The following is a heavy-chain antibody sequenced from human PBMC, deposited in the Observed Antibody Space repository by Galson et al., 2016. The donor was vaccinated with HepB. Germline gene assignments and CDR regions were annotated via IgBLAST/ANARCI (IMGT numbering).Heavy chain of an antibody. Sequence: SLRLSCAASGFTFTNYWMTWVRQAPGKGLEWVANIKEDGTEKCYADSVKGRFTISRDDARNSLYPQMNSLRAEDTGIYYCAREGLADGSYFDYWGRGTLVTAS. CDR1: GFTFTNYW. CDR3: AREGLADGSYFDY. D-gene: IGHD5-24*01. V-gene: IGHV3-7*01. J-gene: IGHJ4*02. CDR2: IKEDGTEK.